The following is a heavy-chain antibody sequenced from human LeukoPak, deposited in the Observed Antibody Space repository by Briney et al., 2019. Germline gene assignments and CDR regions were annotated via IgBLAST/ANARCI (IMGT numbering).Heavy chain of an antibody. Sequence: ASVKVSCKASGYTFTGYYMHWVRQAPGQGLEWMGWINPNSGGTNYAQKFQGRVTMTRDTSISTAYMELSRLRSDDTAVYYCARSSYYYDSSGYYHYWDQGTLVTVSS. D-gene: IGHD3-22*01. CDR2: INPNSGGT. CDR3: ARSSYYYDSSGYYHY. CDR1: GYTFTGYY. V-gene: IGHV1-2*02. J-gene: IGHJ4*02.